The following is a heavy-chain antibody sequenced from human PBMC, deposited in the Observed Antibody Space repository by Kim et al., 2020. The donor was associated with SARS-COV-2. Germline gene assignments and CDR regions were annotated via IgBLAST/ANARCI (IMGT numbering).Heavy chain of an antibody. V-gene: IGHV3-30*04. D-gene: IGHD5-12*01. CDR1: GFTFSSYA. J-gene: IGHJ4*02. CDR3: ARGSGVATDEAYYFDY. Sequence: GGSLRLSCAASGFTFSSYAMHWVRQAPGKGLEWVAVISYDGSNKYYVDSVKGRFTISRDNSKNTLYLQMNSLRAEDTAVYYCARGSGVATDEAYYFDYWGQGTLVTVSS. CDR2: ISYDGSNK.